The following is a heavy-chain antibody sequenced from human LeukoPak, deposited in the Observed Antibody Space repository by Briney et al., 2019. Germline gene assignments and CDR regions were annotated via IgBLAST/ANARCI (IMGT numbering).Heavy chain of an antibody. CDR1: GGSISSYH. J-gene: IGHJ4*02. CDR3: ARSLVGATVYYFDY. D-gene: IGHD1-26*01. CDR2: IYYSGST. V-gene: IGHV4-59*01. Sequence: SETLSLTCTVSGGSISSYHWSWIRQPPGKGLEWIGYIYYSGSTNYNPSLKSRVTISVDTSKNQFSLKLISVTAADTAVYYCARSLVGATVYYFDYWGQGTLATVSS.